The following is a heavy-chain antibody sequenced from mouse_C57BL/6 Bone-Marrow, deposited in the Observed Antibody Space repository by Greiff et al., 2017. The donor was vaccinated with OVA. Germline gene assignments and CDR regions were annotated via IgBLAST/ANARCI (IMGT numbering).Heavy chain of an antibody. J-gene: IGHJ4*01. CDR1: GYTFTSYW. V-gene: IGHV1-64*01. CDR3: ARTYYTKGDAMDY. Sequence: VQLQQSGAELVKPGASVKLSCKASGYTFTSYWMHWVKQRPGQGLEWIGMIHPNSGSTNYNEKFKSKATLTVDKSSSTAYMQLSSLTSEDSAVYYCARTYYTKGDAMDYWGQGTSVTVSS. D-gene: IGHD2-12*01. CDR2: IHPNSGST.